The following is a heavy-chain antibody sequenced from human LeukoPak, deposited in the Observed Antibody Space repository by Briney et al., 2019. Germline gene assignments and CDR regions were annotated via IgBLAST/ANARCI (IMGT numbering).Heavy chain of an antibody. D-gene: IGHD4-17*01. V-gene: IGHV3-21*01. CDR3: ARNYGDYEGRYYFDY. J-gene: IGHJ4*02. Sequence: GGSLRLSCAASGFTFSSYAMSWVRQAPGKGLEWVSSISSSSSYIYYADSVKGRFTISRDNAKNSLYLQMNSLRAEDTAVYYCARNYGDYEGRYYFDYWGQGTLVTVSS. CDR1: GFTFSSYA. CDR2: ISSSSSYI.